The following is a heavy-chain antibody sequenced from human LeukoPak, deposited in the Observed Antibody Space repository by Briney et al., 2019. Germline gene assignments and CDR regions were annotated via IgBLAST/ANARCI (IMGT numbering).Heavy chain of an antibody. CDR1: GGSFSGYY. CDR3: ARGGSSGFYR. D-gene: IGHD6-19*01. V-gene: IGHV4-34*01. CDR2: INHSGST. Sequence: PSETLSLTCAVYGGSFSGYYWSWIRQPPGKGLEWIGEINHSGSTNYNPSLKSRVTISVDTSKNQFSLKLSSVTAAETAVYYCARGGSSGFYRWGQGTLVTVSS. J-gene: IGHJ5*02.